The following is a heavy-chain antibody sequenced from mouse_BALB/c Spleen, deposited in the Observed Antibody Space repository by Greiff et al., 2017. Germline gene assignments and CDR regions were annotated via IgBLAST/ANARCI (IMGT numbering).Heavy chain of an antibody. CDR2: INPYNGDT. CDR1: GYSFTGYF. J-gene: IGHJ3*01. CDR3: ARGGYEGFAY. Sequence: EVQLQQSGPELVKPGASVKISCKASGYSFTGYFMNWVMQSHGKSLEWIGRINPYNGDTFYNQKFKGKATLTVDKSSSTAHMELRSLASEDSAVYYCARGGYEGFAYWGQGTLVTVSA. V-gene: IGHV1-20*02. D-gene: IGHD2-2*01.